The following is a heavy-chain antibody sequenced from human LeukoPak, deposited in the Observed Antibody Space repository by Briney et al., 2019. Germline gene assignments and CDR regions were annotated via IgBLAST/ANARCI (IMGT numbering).Heavy chain of an antibody. CDR2: ISSSSYI. D-gene: IGHD3-22*01. CDR1: GFTFSSYS. CDR3: ARDFFANDRAFPAFDI. V-gene: IGHV3-21*01. J-gene: IGHJ3*02. Sequence: PGGSLRLSCVASGFTFSSYSVNWVRQAPGKGLEWVSFISSSSYIYYADSLKGRFTISRDIAKSSLYLQMNSLRAEDTAVYYCARDFFANDRAFPAFDIWGQGTMVTVSS.